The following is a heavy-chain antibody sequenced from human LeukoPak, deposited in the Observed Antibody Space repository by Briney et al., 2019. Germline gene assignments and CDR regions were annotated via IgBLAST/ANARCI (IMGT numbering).Heavy chain of an antibody. CDR3: ARGYGYLDV. V-gene: IGHV4-59*01. J-gene: IGHJ6*02. D-gene: IGHD5-18*01. CDR2: IYYSGST. CDR1: GGSISSYS. Sequence: KPSETLSLTCTVSGGSISSYSWSWIRQPPGKGLEWIGYIYYSGSTNYNPSLKSRVTISVDTSKNQFSLKLSSVTAADTAVYYCARGYGYLDVWGQGTTVTVPS.